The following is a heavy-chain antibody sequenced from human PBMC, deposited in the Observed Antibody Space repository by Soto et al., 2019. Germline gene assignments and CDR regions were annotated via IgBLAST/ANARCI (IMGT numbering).Heavy chain of an antibody. CDR3: ARGDREDIAVVIGVRPGEYGVDV. CDR2: ISYDGSNK. Sequence: GGSLRLSCAASGFTSSSYAMHWVRQAPGKGLEWVAVISYDGSNKYYADSVKGRFTISRDNSKNTLYLQMNSLRDEDTAVYYCARGDREDIAVVIGVRPGEYGVDVWGQGTTVTVSS. D-gene: IGHD2-15*01. CDR1: GFTSSSYA. J-gene: IGHJ6*02. V-gene: IGHV3-30-3*01.